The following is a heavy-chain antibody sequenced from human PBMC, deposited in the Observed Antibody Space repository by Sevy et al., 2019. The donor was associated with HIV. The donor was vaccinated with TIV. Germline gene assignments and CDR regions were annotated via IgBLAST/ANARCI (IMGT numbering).Heavy chain of an antibody. CDR2: IWYDGSNK. V-gene: IGHV3-33*01. Sequence: GGSLRLSCAASGFTFSSYGMHWVRQAPGKGLEWVAVIWYDGSNKYYADSVKGRFTISRDNSKNTLYLQMNSLRVDDTALYYCARESGSDWYLDSWGQGTLVTVSS. D-gene: IGHD2-21*02. CDR1: GFTFSSYG. J-gene: IGHJ4*02. CDR3: ARESGSDWYLDS.